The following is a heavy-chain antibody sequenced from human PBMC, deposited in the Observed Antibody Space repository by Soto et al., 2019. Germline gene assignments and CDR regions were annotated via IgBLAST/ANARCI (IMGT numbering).Heavy chain of an antibody. D-gene: IGHD4-17*01. V-gene: IGHV3-9*01. CDR3: AKDPSRGLRITFFDY. CDR1: GFTFDDYA. CDR2: ISWNSGSI. Sequence: GGSLRLSCAASGFTFDDYAMHWVRQAPGKGLEWVSGISWNSGSIGYADSVKGRFTISRDNAKNSLYLQMNSLRAEDTALYYCAKDPSRGLRITFFDYWGQGTLVTVSS. J-gene: IGHJ4*02.